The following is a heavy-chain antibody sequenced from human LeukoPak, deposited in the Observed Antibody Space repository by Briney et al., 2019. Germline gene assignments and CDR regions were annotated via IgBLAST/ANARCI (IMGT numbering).Heavy chain of an antibody. Sequence: GASVKVSCKASGYTFTSYAMHWVRQAPGQRLEWMGWINAGNGNTKYSQKFQGRVTITRDTSASTAYMELSSLRSEDTAVYYCARGGLRYFDWLSLLDYWGQGTLVTVSS. CDR2: INAGNGNT. CDR1: GYTFTSYA. CDR3: ARGGLRYFDWLSLLDY. J-gene: IGHJ4*02. V-gene: IGHV1-3*01. D-gene: IGHD3-9*01.